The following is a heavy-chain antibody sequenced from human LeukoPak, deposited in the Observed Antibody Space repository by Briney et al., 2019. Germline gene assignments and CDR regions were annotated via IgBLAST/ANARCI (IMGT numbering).Heavy chain of an antibody. CDR2: IYSGGST. CDR3: ARGGGDSCTSTSCNWFDP. V-gene: IGHV3-53*01. CDR1: GFPVGSNY. D-gene: IGHD2-2*01. J-gene: IGHJ5*02. Sequence: GESLKISCAASGFPVGSNYMSWVRQAPGKGLEWVSVIYSGGSTYYADSVKGRFTISRDNSKNTLYLQMNSLRADDTAVYYCARGGGDSCTSTSCNWFDPWGQGTLVTVSS.